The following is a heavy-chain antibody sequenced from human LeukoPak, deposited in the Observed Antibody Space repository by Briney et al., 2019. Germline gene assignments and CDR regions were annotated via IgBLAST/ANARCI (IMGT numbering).Heavy chain of an antibody. CDR1: GFTFRRYW. V-gene: IGHV3-7*01. CDR2: MKLDGSEE. CDR3: ARWARYCSSGSCYSWFDP. J-gene: IGHJ5*02. D-gene: IGHD2-15*01. Sequence: GGSLRLSCAASGFTFRRYWMSWVRQAPGKGLEWVANMKLDGSEEYYVDSVKGRFTISSDNAKNSLYLQMNSLRVDDTAVYYCARWARYCSSGSCYSWFDPWGQGTLVTVSS.